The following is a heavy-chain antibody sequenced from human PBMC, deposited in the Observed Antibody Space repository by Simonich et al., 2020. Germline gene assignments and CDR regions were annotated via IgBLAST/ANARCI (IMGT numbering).Heavy chain of an antibody. Sequence: GAEVKKPGASVKVSCKASGYTFTGYYMHWVRQAPGQGLEWMGRINPNSGGTNYAQKFQGRVTMTRDTSISTPYMELSRLRSDDTAVYYCARVPGIYYYYGMDVWGQGTTVTVSS. CDR3: ARVPGIYYYYGMDV. CDR1: GYTFTGYY. CDR2: INPNSGGT. D-gene: IGHD3-10*01. V-gene: IGHV1-2*06. J-gene: IGHJ6*02.